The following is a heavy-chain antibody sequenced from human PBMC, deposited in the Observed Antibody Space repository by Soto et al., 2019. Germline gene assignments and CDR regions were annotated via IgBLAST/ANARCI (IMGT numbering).Heavy chain of an antibody. CDR2: IYHSGST. J-gene: IGHJ5*02. CDR1: GGSISSGGYS. D-gene: IGHD5-18*01. V-gene: IGHV4-30-2*01. Sequence: QLQLQESGSGLVKPSQTLSLTCAVSGGSISSGGYSWSWIRQPPGKGLEWIGYIYHSGSTYYNPSLKRRVTISVARSKTQFSLKLSSVTAADTAVYYCARGGGEYSYGNNWFEPWGQGTLVTVSS. CDR3: ARGGGEYSYGNNWFEP.